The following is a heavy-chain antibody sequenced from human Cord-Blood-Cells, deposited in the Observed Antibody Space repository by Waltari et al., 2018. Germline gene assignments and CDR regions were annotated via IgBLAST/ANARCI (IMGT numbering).Heavy chain of an antibody. CDR2: IIPILGIA. CDR3: ARVFPSGSYYYFDY. V-gene: IGHV1-69*09. J-gene: IGHJ4*02. Sequence: QVQLVQSGAEVKKPGSSVKVSCKAAGGTFSSYASSWVRQAPGQGLEWMGRIIPILGIANYAQKFQGRVTITADKSTSTAYMELSSLRSEDTAVYYCARVFPSGSYYYFDYWGQGTLVTVSS. CDR1: GGTFSSYA. D-gene: IGHD3-10*01.